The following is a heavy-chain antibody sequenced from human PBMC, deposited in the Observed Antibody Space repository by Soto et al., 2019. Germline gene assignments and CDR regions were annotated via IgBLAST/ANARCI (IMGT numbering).Heavy chain of an antibody. J-gene: IGHJ4*02. D-gene: IGHD5-12*01. CDR3: ARGSGYDAGEYFDF. CDR2: INHSGST. CDR1: GGSFSGYY. V-gene: IGHV4-34*01. Sequence: QVQLQQWGAGLLKPSETLSLTCAVYGGSFSGYYWSWIRQPPGKGLEWIGEINHSGSTNYNPSLKSRVTISVDTSKIQFSLKLSSVTAADTAVYYCARGSGYDAGEYFDFWGQGTLVTVSS.